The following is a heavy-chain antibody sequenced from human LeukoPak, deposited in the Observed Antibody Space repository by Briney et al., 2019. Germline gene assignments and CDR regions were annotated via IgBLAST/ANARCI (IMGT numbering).Heavy chain of an antibody. CDR2: MNPTSGDT. V-gene: IGHV1-8*01. D-gene: IGHD2-21*01. J-gene: IGHJ6*03. CDR1: GYTFSDYD. CDR3: ARVVMKAFYYYYMDV. Sequence: ASVTVSCKASGYTFSDYDVNWVRQAPGQGLKWMGWMNPTSGDTGYAQKFQGRVTMTRSMSRNTAYMELSRLRSEDTAVYFCARVVMKAFYYYYMDVWGKGTTIIISS.